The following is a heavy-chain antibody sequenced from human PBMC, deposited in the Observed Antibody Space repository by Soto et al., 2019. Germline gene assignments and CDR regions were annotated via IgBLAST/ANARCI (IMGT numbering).Heavy chain of an antibody. D-gene: IGHD3-3*01. CDR2: VYHTGRT. V-gene: IGHV4-61*01. CDR3: ARDFAYFDS. CDR1: GGSFKSGSYS. J-gene: IGHJ4*02. Sequence: SETLSLTCTVSGGSFKSGSYSWSWIRHPPGNGLEWIGYVYHTGRTSYNPSLKSRVSISMDTSKNQFSLNLDSVTAADTAVYFCARDFAYFDSWGQGTMLTV.